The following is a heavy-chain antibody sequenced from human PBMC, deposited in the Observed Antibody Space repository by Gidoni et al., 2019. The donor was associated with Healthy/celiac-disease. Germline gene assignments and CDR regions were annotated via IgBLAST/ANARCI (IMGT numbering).Heavy chain of an antibody. Sequence: SVKVSCKVSGYTLTELSMHWVRQAPGKGLEWMGGFDPEDGETIYAQKFQGRGTMTENTSTDTAYMELSSLRSEDTAVYYCATKQHRYNFWSVYFNYWGQGTLVTVSS. D-gene: IGHD3-3*01. CDR3: ATKQHRYNFWSVYFNY. CDR1: GYTLTELS. CDR2: FDPEDGET. V-gene: IGHV1-24*01. J-gene: IGHJ4*02.